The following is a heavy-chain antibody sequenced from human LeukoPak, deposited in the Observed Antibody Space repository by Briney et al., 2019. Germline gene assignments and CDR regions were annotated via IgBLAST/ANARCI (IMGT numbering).Heavy chain of an antibody. J-gene: IGHJ5*02. V-gene: IGHV6-1*01. D-gene: IGHD2-2*01. CDR2: TYYRSTWYN. CDR3: ARRLTQYDCFDP. CDR1: GDRVSSNSVT. Sequence: SQTLSLTCAISGDRVSSNSVTWNWIRQSPSRGLEWLGRTYYRSTWYNDYAVSVRGRLTVNPDTSKNQFSPHLNSVTPEDTAVYYCARRLTQYDCFDPWGQGILVTVSS.